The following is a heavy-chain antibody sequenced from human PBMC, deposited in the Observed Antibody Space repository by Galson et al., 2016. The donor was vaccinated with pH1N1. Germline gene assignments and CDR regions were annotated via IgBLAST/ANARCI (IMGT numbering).Heavy chain of an antibody. V-gene: IGHV4-4*07. D-gene: IGHD2-8*02. CDR2: IYSSGTT. Sequence: ETLSLTCSVSGGSINNYHWNWIRQSAAKGLEWIGRIYSSGTTNYNPSLESRVTMSVDKSKNQFSLNLTSVTAADTAMYFCARTKRSTVGKWFDPWGQGTLVTVSS. J-gene: IGHJ5*02. CDR3: ARTKRSTVGKWFDP. CDR1: GGSINNYH.